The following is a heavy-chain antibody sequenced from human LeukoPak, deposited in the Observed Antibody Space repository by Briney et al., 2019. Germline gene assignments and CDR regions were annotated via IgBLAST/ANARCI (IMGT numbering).Heavy chain of an antibody. J-gene: IGHJ3*02. V-gene: IGHV1-69*01. Sequence: SVKVSCKASGGTFSSYAISWVRQAPGQGLEWMGGIIPIFGTANYAQKFQGRVTITADESTSTAYMELSSLRSEDTAVYYCEREGSFVVVTATDAFDIWGQGTMVTVSS. CDR1: GGTFSSYA. D-gene: IGHD2-21*02. CDR3: EREGSFVVVTATDAFDI. CDR2: IIPIFGTA.